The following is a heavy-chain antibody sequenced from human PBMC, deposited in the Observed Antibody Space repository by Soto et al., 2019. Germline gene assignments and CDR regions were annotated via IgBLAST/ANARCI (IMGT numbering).Heavy chain of an antibody. CDR1: GGSISSGGYY. Sequence: QVQLQESGPGLVKPSQTLSLTCTVSGGSISSGGYYWSWIRQHPGKGLEWIGYIYYSGSTYYNPSLKSRVTISVDTSKNQFSLKLSSVTAADTAVYYCARDGESLCSGGSCYSWFDPWGQGTLVTVSS. J-gene: IGHJ5*02. V-gene: IGHV4-31*03. CDR2: IYYSGST. D-gene: IGHD2-15*01. CDR3: ARDGESLCSGGSCYSWFDP.